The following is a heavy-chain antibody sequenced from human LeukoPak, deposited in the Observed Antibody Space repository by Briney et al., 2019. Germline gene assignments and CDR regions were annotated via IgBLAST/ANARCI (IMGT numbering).Heavy chain of an antibody. CDR1: GFTFSSYG. Sequence: PGGSLRLSCAASGFTFSSYGMPWVRQAPGKGLEWVAVIWYDGSNKYYADSVKGRFTISRDNSKNTLYLQMNSLRAEDTAVYYCARDSVIRQWLPGSWFDPWGQGTLVTVSS. CDR3: ARDSVIRQWLPGSWFDP. J-gene: IGHJ5*02. V-gene: IGHV3-33*01. D-gene: IGHD6-19*01. CDR2: IWYDGSNK.